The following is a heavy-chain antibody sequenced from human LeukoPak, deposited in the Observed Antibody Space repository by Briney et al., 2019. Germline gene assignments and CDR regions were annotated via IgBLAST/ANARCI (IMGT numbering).Heavy chain of an antibody. D-gene: IGHD2-2*01. J-gene: IGHJ3*02. V-gene: IGHV3-23*01. Sequence: PGGSLRLSCAASGLTFSSQAMSWVRQAPGKGLEWVSGISASGGSTFYVDSVKGRFTISRDNSKNTLYLQMNSLRVEDTAVYYCAKAPGVVPAAISGAFEIWGQGTMVTVSS. CDR2: ISASGGST. CDR1: GLTFSSQA. CDR3: AKAPGVVPAAISGAFEI.